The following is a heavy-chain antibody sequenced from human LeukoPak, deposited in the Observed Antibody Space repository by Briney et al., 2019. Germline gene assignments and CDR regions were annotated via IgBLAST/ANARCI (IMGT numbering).Heavy chain of an antibody. V-gene: IGHV1-18*01. CDR2: ISAYNGNT. J-gene: IGHJ4*02. Sequence: ASVKVSCKASGYTFTSYGISWVRQAPGQGLEWMGWISAYNGNTNYAQKLQGRVTMTTDTSTSTAYMELRSLRPDDTAVYYCARVSREWLPPYPDYWGQGTLVTVSS. CDR1: GYTFTSYG. D-gene: IGHD6-19*01. CDR3: ARVSREWLPPYPDY.